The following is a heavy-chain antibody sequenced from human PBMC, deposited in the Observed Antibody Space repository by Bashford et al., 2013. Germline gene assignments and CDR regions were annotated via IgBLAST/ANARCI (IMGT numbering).Heavy chain of an antibody. D-gene: IGHD3-10*01. Sequence: ASVKVSCKASGYTFTSYDINWVRQATGQGLEWMGWMNPNSGNTGYAQKFQGRVTMTRDTSISTAYMELSRLRSDDTAVYYCARDYYGSGDGGDYWGQGTLVTVSS. V-gene: IGHV1-8*01. CDR3: ARDYYGSGDGGDY. CDR1: GYTFTSYD. J-gene: IGHJ4*02. CDR2: MNPNSGNT.